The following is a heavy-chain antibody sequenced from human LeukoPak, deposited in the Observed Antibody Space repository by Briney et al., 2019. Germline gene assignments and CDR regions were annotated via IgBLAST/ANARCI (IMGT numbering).Heavy chain of an antibody. CDR2: FDPEDGET. CDR3: ATTSGLDYYYYYGMDV. V-gene: IGHV1-24*01. J-gene: IGHJ6*02. D-gene: IGHD3/OR15-3a*01. Sequence: ASVKVSCKVSGYTLTELSMHWVRQAPGKGLEWMGGFDPEDGETIYAQKFQGRVTMIEDTSTDTAYMELSSLRSEDTAVYYCATTSGLDYYYYYGMDVWGQGTTVTVSS. CDR1: GYTLTELS.